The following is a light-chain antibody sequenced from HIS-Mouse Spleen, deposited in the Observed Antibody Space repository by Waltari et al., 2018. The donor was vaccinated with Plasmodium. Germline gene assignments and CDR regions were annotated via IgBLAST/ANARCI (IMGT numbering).Light chain of an antibody. V-gene: IGKV1-33*01. CDR1: QDISSY. J-gene: IGKJ2*01. CDR2: DAS. CDR3: QQYDNLPYT. Sequence: DIQMTQSPSSLYASVGDRVTITCQASQDISSYLNWYQQKPGKAPKLLIYDASNLETGVPSRFSGSGSGTDFTFTISSLQPEDIATYYCQQYDNLPYTFGQGTKLEIK.